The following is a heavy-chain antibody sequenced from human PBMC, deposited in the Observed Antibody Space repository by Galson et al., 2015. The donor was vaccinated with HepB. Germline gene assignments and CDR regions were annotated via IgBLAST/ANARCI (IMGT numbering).Heavy chain of an antibody. Sequence: QSGAEVKKPGASVKVSCKASGYTFPSYGISWVRQAPGEGLEFMGWISPYNYNTNYVQKFQGRVTMTTDTSTSTAYMELRSLTSDDTAVYYCARGSSGSYWRHFDIWGQGTMVTVSS. CDR1: GYTFPSYG. J-gene: IGHJ3*02. CDR2: ISPYNYNT. V-gene: IGHV1-18*04. D-gene: IGHD3-10*01. CDR3: ARGSSGSYWRHFDI.